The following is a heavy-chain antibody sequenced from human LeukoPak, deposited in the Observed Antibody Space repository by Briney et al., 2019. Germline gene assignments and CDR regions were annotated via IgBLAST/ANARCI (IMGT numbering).Heavy chain of an antibody. D-gene: IGHD1-14*01. CDR3: ARIEGITLQHHGY. CDR2: INPNSGGT. V-gene: IGHV1-2*02. CDR1: GYTFTGYY. J-gene: IGHJ4*02. Sequence: VASVKVSCKASGYTFTGYYMHWVRQAPGQGLEWMGWINPNSGGTNYAQKFQGRVTMTRDTSISTAYMELSRLRSDDTAVYYCARIEGITLQHHGYWGQGTLVTVSS.